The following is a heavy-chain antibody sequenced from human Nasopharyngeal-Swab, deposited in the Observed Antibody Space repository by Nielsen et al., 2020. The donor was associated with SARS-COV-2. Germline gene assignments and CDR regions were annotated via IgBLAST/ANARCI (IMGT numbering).Heavy chain of an antibody. CDR1: GGSFSGYY. V-gene: IGHV4-34*01. CDR2: INHSGST. Sequence: SETLSLTCAVYGGSFSGYYWSWIRQPPGKGLEWIGEINHSGSTNYNPSLKSRVTISVDTSKNQFSLKLSSVTAADTAVYYCARRYYYDSSGYYLAAFDIWGQGTMVTVSS. CDR3: ARRYYYDSSGYYLAAFDI. J-gene: IGHJ3*02. D-gene: IGHD3-22*01.